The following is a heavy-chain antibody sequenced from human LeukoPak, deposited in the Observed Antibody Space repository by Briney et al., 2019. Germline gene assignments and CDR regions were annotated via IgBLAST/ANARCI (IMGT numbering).Heavy chain of an antibody. D-gene: IGHD2/OR15-2a*01. CDR1: GYTFTCYD. CDR2: MNPNSGNT. Sequence: ASVKGSCKASGYTFTCYDINWVRQATGQGLEWMGWMNPNSGNTGYAQKFQGRVTMTRNTSISTAYMELSSLRSEDTAVYYCAFRGTYFAFDYWGQGTLVTVSS. V-gene: IGHV1-8*01. CDR3: AFRGTYFAFDY. J-gene: IGHJ4*02.